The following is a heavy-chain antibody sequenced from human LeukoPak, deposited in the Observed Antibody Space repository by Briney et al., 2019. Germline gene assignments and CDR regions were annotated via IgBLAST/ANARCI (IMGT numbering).Heavy chain of an antibody. Sequence: GGSLRLSCAASGFTFSNYKMNWVRQAPGKGLEWVSFISSSSSYIYYADSVKGRFTISRDNAKNSPYLQMNSLRAEDTAVYYCARDAEQYHSSGYYLGALDIWGQGTVVTVSS. CDR1: GFTFSNYK. V-gene: IGHV3-21*01. J-gene: IGHJ3*02. CDR2: ISSSSSYI. D-gene: IGHD3-22*01. CDR3: ARDAEQYHSSGYYLGALDI.